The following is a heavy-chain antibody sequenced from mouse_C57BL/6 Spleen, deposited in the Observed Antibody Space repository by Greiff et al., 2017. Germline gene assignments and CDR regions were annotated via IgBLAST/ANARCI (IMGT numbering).Heavy chain of an antibody. Sequence: EVKLVESGGGLVQPGGSLKLSCAASGFTFSDYYMYWVRQTPEKRLEWVAYISNGGGSTYYPDTVKGRFTISRDNAKNTLYLQMSRLKSEDTAMXYCDRRGDGYYVYAIAYWGQGTLVTVSA. J-gene: IGHJ4*01. CDR2: ISNGGGST. V-gene: IGHV5-12*01. D-gene: IGHD2-3*01. CDR3: DRRGDGYYVYAIAY. CDR1: GFTFSDYY.